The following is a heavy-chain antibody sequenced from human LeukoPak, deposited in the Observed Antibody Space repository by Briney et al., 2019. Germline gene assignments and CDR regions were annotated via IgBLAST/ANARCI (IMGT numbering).Heavy chain of an antibody. D-gene: IGHD3-3*01. CDR2: IYYSGST. CDR1: GGSIRSYY. V-gene: IGHV4-59*13. Sequence: SETLSLTCTVSGGSIRSYYWRWIGQPPGKGRDGMGYIYYSGSTNYNPSLKSRATISVDTSTNQSSLKLSSVPAADTAVYYCASSPIGRFLEWFPRDVWGKGTTVTVSS. J-gene: IGHJ6*04. CDR3: ASSPIGRFLEWFPRDV.